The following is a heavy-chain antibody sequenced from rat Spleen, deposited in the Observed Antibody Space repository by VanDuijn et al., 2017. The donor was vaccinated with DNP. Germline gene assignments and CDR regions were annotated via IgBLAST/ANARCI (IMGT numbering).Heavy chain of an antibody. CDR3: ARWGTFYWYFDF. J-gene: IGHJ1*01. D-gene: IGHD3-2*01. CDR1: GYTFTDY. Sequence: QVQLQQSGAELAKPGSSVKISCRASGYTFTDYFAWIKQTTGQGLEYIGYIHTRSGGTDYNEKFKGKATLTVDRSSSTAFIQLSSLTPDDSAVYYCARWGTFYWYFDFWGPGTMVTVSS. CDR2: IHTRSGGT. V-gene: IGHV1-43*01.